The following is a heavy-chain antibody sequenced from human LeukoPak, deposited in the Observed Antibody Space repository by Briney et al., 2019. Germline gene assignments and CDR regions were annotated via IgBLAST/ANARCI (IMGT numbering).Heavy chain of an antibody. Sequence: GRSLRLSCAASGFTFSSYGMHWVRQAPGKGLEWVAVISYDGSNKYYADSVKGRFTISRDNSKNTLYLQMNSLRAEDTAVYYCAKEKAEQWLVVGLDYWGQGTLVTVSS. D-gene: IGHD6-19*01. CDR2: ISYDGSNK. V-gene: IGHV3-30*18. CDR1: GFTFSSYG. CDR3: AKEKAEQWLVVGLDY. J-gene: IGHJ4*02.